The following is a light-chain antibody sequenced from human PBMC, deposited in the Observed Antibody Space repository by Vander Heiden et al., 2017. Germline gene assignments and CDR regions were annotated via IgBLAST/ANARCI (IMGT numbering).Light chain of an antibody. CDR3: QSSDNALKHV. J-gene: IGLJ1*01. CDR2: ENT. V-gene: IGLV1-40*01. CDR1: SSNIGAGYD. Sequence: QSVLTQPPSVSGAPGQEVTISCTGSSSNIGAGYDVHWCQQRPGTPPKRLIFENTNRPSGVPDRVSGSKSGTSASLAITGLQAADEAEYYCQSSDNALKHVFGTGTRVTVL.